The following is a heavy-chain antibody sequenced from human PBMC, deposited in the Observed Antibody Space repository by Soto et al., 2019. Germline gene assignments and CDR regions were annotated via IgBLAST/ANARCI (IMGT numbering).Heavy chain of an antibody. V-gene: IGHV1-18*01. J-gene: IGHJ5*02. CDR1: GYTITSYG. CDR2: ISAYNGNT. D-gene: IGHD3-22*01. Sequence: ASVTVSCQASGYTITSYGISWVRQAPGQGLEWMGWISAYNGNTNYAQKLQGRVTMTTDTSTSTAYMELRSLRSDDTAVYYCARGTYYDSSGYYFWFDPWGQGTLVTVSS. CDR3: ARGTYYDSSGYYFWFDP.